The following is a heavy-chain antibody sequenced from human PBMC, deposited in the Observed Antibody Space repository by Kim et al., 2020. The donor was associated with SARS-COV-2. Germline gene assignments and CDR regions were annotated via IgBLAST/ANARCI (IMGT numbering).Heavy chain of an antibody. Sequence: SETLSLTCTVSGGSISSSSYYWGWIRQPPGKGLEWIGSIYYSGSTYYNPSLKSRVTISVDTSKNQFSLKLSSVTAADTAVYYCARPGIAAAAIQDWFDP. CDR1: GGSISSSSYY. J-gene: IGHJ5*02. D-gene: IGHD6-13*01. V-gene: IGHV4-39*01. CDR3: ARPGIAAAAIQDWFDP. CDR2: IYYSGST.